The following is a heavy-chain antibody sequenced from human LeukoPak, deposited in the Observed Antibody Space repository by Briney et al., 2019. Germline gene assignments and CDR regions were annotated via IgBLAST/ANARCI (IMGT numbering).Heavy chain of an antibody. CDR3: ARGSEEVATISEAFDI. Sequence: PSETLSLTCIASGGSMNNFFWTWIRQTPGTRLEWIGYVYYSGGTKYNPSLERRVTISLDTSKNQFSLRLTSVTAADTAVYYCARGSEEVATISEAFDIWGQGTAVTVSS. CDR1: GGSMNNFF. CDR2: VYYSGGT. D-gene: IGHD5-24*01. J-gene: IGHJ3*02. V-gene: IGHV4-59*01.